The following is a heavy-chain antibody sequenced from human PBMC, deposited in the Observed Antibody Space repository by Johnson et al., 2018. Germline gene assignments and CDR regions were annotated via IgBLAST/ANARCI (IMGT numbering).Heavy chain of an antibody. CDR2: INSDGSST. V-gene: IGHV3-74*01. Sequence: VQLVQSGGGLVQXGGSXRLXCADSGFTFSRYWMHWVRQAPGKGLVWVSRINSDGSSTSYADSVKGRFTISRDNAKNTLYLQMNRLRAEDTAVYYCAKDRARSWYTAFAFDIWGQGTMVTVSS. CDR3: AKDRARSWYTAFAFDI. CDR1: GFTFSRYW. D-gene: IGHD6-13*01. J-gene: IGHJ3*02.